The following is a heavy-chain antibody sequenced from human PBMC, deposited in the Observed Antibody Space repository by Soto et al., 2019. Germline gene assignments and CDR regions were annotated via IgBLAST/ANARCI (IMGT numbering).Heavy chain of an antibody. V-gene: IGHV4-59*01. D-gene: IGHD6-6*01. Sequence: HSETLSLTCTVSGDSISSYYWSWIRQPPGKGLEWIGYIYYSGSTNYNPSLKSRVTISVDTSKNQFSLKLSSVTAADTAVYYCARVSSIAARSYYYYMDVWGKGTTVTVSS. J-gene: IGHJ6*03. CDR3: ARVSSIAARSYYYYMDV. CDR2: IYYSGST. CDR1: GDSISSYY.